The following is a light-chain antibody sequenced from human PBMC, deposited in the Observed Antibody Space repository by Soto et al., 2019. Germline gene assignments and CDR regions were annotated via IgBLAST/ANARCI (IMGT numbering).Light chain of an antibody. CDR3: CLYVGGRTYV. J-gene: IGLJ1*01. V-gene: IGLV2-23*01. CDR1: VGL. CDR2: DDT. Sequence: QSVLSQPASVSGSPGQPITISCTGTVGLVSWYQQHPGKVPKLIIYDDTKRPSGVSSRFSGSKSGNTACLTTSGLQTEDEADYDCCLYVGGRTYVFGTGTKVTVL.